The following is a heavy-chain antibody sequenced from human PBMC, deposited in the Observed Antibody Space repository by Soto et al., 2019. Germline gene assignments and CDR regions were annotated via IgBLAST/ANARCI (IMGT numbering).Heavy chain of an antibody. CDR2: ISWNSDSI. CDR1: GFIFDDFG. V-gene: IGHV3-9*01. CDR3: TKVGGLYDFWSGPLHFDL. J-gene: IGHJ4*02. Sequence: EAQLVESGGGLVQPGRSLRLSCVGSGFIFDDFGILWVRQDPGKGLEWVSGISWNSDSIGYADSVNCRFTISRDNAKNALYLQMNSLRLEDTALYYCTKVGGLYDFWSGPLHFDLWGQGTLVTVSS. D-gene: IGHD3-3*01.